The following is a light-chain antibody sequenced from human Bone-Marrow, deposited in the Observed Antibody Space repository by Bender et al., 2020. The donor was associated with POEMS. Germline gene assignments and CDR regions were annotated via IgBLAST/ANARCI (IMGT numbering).Light chain of an antibody. Sequence: QSVLTQPPSASGTPGQSVIISCSGTDSNFGGNNVNWYQHLPGTAPRLVVYSNYQRPSGVPDRFSASKSGNMASLTISGLQADDEADYYCCSYAGSYIYVFGTGTKVTVL. V-gene: IGLV1-44*01. CDR2: SNY. CDR3: CSYAGSYIYV. J-gene: IGLJ1*01. CDR1: DSNFGGNN.